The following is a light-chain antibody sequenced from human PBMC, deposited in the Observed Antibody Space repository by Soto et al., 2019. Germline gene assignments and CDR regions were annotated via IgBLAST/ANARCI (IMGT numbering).Light chain of an antibody. CDR3: QQLNSYPLT. Sequence: IQLTQSPSSLSASVGDRVTITCRASQGISSYLVWYQQKPGKAPKLLIYAASTLQSGVPSRFSGSGSGTDFTLTISSLQPQDFVTYYCQQLNSYPLTFGGGTKVKIK. CDR2: AAS. CDR1: QGISSY. J-gene: IGKJ4*01. V-gene: IGKV1-9*01.